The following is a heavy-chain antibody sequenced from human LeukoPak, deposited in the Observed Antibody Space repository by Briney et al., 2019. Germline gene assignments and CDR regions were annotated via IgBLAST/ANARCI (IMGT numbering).Heavy chain of an antibody. D-gene: IGHD6-13*01. Sequence: QSGPTLVKPTQTLTLTCTFSGFSLSTSGVGVGWIRQPPGKALEWLALIYWDDDKRYSPSLKSRLTITKDTSKNQVVLTMTNIDPVDTATYYCAHRRLDSSSWYVAYWGQGTLVTVSS. CDR1: GFSLSTSGVG. V-gene: IGHV2-5*02. CDR2: IYWDDDK. CDR3: AHRRLDSSSWYVAY. J-gene: IGHJ4*02.